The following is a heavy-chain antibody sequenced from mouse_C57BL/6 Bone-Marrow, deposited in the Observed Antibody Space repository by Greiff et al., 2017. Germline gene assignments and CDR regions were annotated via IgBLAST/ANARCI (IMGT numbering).Heavy chain of an antibody. D-gene: IGHD1-1*01. Sequence: EVKVEESGGGLVQPGGSMKLSCVASGFTFSNYWMNWVRQSPEKGLEWVAQIRLKSDNYATHYAESVKGRFTISRDDSKSSVYLQMNNLRAEDTGIYYCTGPLLLRFPWFAYWGQGTLVTVSA. CDR3: TGPLLLRFPWFAY. V-gene: IGHV6-3*01. J-gene: IGHJ3*01. CDR1: GFTFSNYW. CDR2: IRLKSDNYAT.